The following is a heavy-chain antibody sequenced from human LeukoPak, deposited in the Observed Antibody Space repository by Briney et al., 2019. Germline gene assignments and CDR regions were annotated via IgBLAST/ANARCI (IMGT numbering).Heavy chain of an antibody. Sequence: SVKVSCKASGYTFTNYYMHWVRQAPGQGLEWMGRIIPILGIANYAQKFQGRVTITADKSTSTAYMELSSLRSEDTAVYYCARDLEGYYYDSSGYCGYWGQGTLVTVSS. D-gene: IGHD3-22*01. V-gene: IGHV1-69*04. CDR2: IIPILGIA. J-gene: IGHJ4*02. CDR1: GYTFTNYY. CDR3: ARDLEGYYYDSSGYCGY.